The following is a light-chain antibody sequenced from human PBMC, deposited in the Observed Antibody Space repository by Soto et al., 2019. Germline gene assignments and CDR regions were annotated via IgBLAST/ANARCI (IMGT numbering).Light chain of an antibody. CDR2: ANN. CDR3: QSSDSSLNAV. CDR1: SSNIGAGYD. Sequence: QSVLTQPPSVSGAPGQRVTIYCSGSSSNIGAGYDVHWYQRLPGTAPKLLIYANNNRPSGVPDRFSGSTSGTSASLAITGLQAEDEADYYFQSSDSSLNAVFGGGTKLPS. V-gene: IGLV1-40*01. J-gene: IGLJ3*02.